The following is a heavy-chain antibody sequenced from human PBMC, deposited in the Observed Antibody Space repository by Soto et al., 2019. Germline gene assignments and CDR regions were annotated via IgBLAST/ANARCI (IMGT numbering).Heavy chain of an antibody. CDR3: ARVYCSGGSCYNDY. Sequence: PGGSLRLSCAASGFTFSSYSMNWVRQAPGKGLEWVSSISSSSSYIYYADSVKGRFTISRDNAKNSLYLQMNSLRAEDTAVYYCARVYCSGGSCYNDYWGQGTQVTVSS. J-gene: IGHJ4*02. CDR2: ISSSSSYI. D-gene: IGHD2-15*01. V-gene: IGHV3-21*01. CDR1: GFTFSSYS.